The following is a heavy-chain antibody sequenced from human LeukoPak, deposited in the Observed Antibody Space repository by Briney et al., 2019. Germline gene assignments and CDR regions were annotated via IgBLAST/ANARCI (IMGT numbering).Heavy chain of an antibody. CDR1: GFTFSGSA. CDR3: ARVLSGRGSLYDYYYYMDV. V-gene: IGHV3-73*01. J-gene: IGHJ6*03. CDR2: IRSKANSYAT. Sequence: GGSLRLSCAASGFTFSGSAMHWVRQASGKGLEWVGRIRSKANSYATAYAASVKGRFTISRDDSKNTAYLQMNSLKTEDTAVYYCARVLSGRGSLYDYYYYMDVWGKGTTVTISS. D-gene: IGHD2-8*01.